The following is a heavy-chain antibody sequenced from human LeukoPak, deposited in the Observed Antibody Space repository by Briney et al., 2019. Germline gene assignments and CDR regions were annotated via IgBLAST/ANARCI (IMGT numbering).Heavy chain of an antibody. CDR3: AKDSAYDSSGYLDY. J-gene: IGHJ4*02. CDR1: GFTFSSYA. V-gene: IGHV3-30*04. D-gene: IGHD3-22*01. CDR2: ISYDGSDK. Sequence: GRSLRLSCAASGFTFSSYAMHWVRQAPGKGLEWVAVISYDGSDKYYADSVKGRFTISRDNSKNTLYLQMNSLRAEDTAVYYCAKDSAYDSSGYLDYWGQGTLVTVSS.